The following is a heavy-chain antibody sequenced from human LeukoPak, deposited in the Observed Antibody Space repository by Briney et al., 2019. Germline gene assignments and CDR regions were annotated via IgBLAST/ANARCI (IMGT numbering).Heavy chain of an antibody. CDR2: IYSGGST. CDR3: AEAVVTAIPLGFDP. D-gene: IGHD2-21*02. Sequence: PGGSLRLSCAASGFTFSSNYMRWVRQAPGKGLEWVSVIYSGGSTYYADSVKGRFTISRDNSKKTLYLQMISLRAEDTAVYYCAEAVVTAIPLGFDPWGQGTLVTVSS. CDR1: GFTFSSNY. J-gene: IGHJ5*02. V-gene: IGHV3-53*01.